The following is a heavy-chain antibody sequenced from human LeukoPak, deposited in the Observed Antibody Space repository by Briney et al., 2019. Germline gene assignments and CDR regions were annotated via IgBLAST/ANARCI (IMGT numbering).Heavy chain of an antibody. Sequence: PGGSLRLSCEVSGFTFNSYGMHWVRQAPGKGLEWVAAIWNDGSHEYYADSEKGRFTIPRDNFRNTVYLQMNSLRAEDTAVYYCAKDATEFGDSHFDCWGQGTLVTVSS. CDR3: AKDATEFGDSHFDC. D-gene: IGHD2-21*02. CDR1: GFTFNSYG. V-gene: IGHV3-33*06. J-gene: IGHJ4*02. CDR2: IWNDGSHE.